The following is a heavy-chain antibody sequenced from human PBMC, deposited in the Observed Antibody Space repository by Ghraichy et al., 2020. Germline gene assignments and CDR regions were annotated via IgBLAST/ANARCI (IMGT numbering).Heavy chain of an antibody. CDR3: ARDKNYDGSGTKVGLDY. D-gene: IGHD3-10*01. CDR2: IKEDGSEN. J-gene: IGHJ4*02. Sequence: SCAASGFTFSTYWMSWVRQAPGKGLEWVANIKEDGSENYYVDSVKGRFTISRDNSKNSLYLQMSSLRAEDTAVYHCARDKNYDGSGTKVGLDYWGQGTLVTVSS. V-gene: IGHV3-7*03. CDR1: GFTFSTYW.